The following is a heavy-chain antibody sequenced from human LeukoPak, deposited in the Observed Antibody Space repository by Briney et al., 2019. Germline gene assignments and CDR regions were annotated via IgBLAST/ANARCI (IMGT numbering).Heavy chain of an antibody. V-gene: IGHV3-7*01. CDR3: ATLDTAMVTNFGY. CDR2: IKQDGSEK. D-gene: IGHD5-18*01. Sequence: GGSLRLSCAASGLTFRRDWMSWVRQAPGKGLEWVAMIKQDGSEKHYVDSVKGRFTISSDNTKNSLNLQMNSLRAEDTAVYYCATLDTAMVTNFGYWGQGTLATVSS. J-gene: IGHJ4*02. CDR1: GLTFRRDW.